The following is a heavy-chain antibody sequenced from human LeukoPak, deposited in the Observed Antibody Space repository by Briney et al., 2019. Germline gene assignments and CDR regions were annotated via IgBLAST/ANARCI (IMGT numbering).Heavy chain of an antibody. CDR3: ASRTYYYDSSGYYYAPFDF. D-gene: IGHD3-22*01. Sequence: VASVKVSCKASGGTFSSYAISWVRQAPGQGLEWMGGIIPIFATLNYAQKFQGRVTITADESTSTAYMELSSLRSDDTAVYYCASRTYYYDSSGYYYAPFDFWGQGTLVTVSS. J-gene: IGHJ4*02. CDR1: GGTFSSYA. V-gene: IGHV1-69*13. CDR2: IIPIFATL.